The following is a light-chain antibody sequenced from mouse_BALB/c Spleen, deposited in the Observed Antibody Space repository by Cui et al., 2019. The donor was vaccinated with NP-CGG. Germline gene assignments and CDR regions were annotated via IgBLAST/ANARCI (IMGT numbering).Light chain of an antibody. J-gene: IGLJ1*01. CDR3: TLWYSNHWV. CDR2: GTN. Sequence: QAVVTQESALTTSPGETVTITCRSSTGAVTTSNYANWVQEKPDHLFTGLIGGTNNRAPGVPARFSGFLIGDKAALTITGAQTEDEAIYFCTLWYSNHWVFGGGTKLTVL. CDR1: TGAVTTSNY. V-gene: IGLV1*01.